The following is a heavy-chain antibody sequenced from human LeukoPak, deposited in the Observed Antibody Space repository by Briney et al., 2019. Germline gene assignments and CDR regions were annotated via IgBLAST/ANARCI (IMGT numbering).Heavy chain of an antibody. Sequence: ASVKVSCKASGYTFTGYYMHWVRQAPGQGLEWMGWINPNSGGTNYAQKFQGRATMTRDTSISTAYMELSRLRSDDTAVYYCARVFGEQWPKNYWGQGTLVTVSS. D-gene: IGHD3-10*01. CDR1: GYTFTGYY. CDR2: INPNSGGT. V-gene: IGHV1-2*02. J-gene: IGHJ4*02. CDR3: ARVFGEQWPKNY.